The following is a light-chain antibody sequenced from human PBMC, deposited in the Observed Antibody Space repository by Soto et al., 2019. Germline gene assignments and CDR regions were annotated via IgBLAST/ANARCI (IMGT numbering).Light chain of an antibody. Sequence: KSSQLTSSPPAAVVDRVSITCXESQEFRKYLNWFKTKRGKEXKXXXYDESNLQTGVQSRFRGSGSANDFNLNIRSVPPEDTAPYHCQPEDNSQLTFGRGSKVDI. CDR1: QEFRKY. V-gene: IGKV1-33*01. CDR3: QPEDNSQLT. CDR2: DES. J-gene: IGKJ4*01.